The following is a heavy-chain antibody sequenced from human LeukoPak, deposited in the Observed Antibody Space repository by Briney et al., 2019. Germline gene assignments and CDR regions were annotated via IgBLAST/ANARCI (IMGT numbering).Heavy chain of an antibody. CDR3: AKDFRIGYSAHFDY. Sequence: GGSLRLSCAASGFTFSIYAMSWVRQTPGKGLEWVSSISGSGGSTYYADSVKGRFTISRDNSKNTLYLQMNSLRAEDTAVYYCAKDFRIGYSAHFDYWGQGALVTVSS. D-gene: IGHD2-21*01. V-gene: IGHV3-23*01. J-gene: IGHJ4*02. CDR2: ISGSGGST. CDR1: GFTFSIYA.